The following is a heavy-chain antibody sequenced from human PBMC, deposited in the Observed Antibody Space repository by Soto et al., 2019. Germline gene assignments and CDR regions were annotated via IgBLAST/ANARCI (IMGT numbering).Heavy chain of an antibody. CDR1: GYTFTSYD. J-gene: IGHJ5*02. CDR3: AGDPDSHYNDSHASSYP. Sequence: SVKVSCKASGYTFTSYDINWVRQAPGQGLEWMGRIIPILGIANYAQKFQGRVTITADKSTSTAYMELSSLRSDDTAVYYCAGDPDSHYNDSHASSYPWGQGTLVTVSS. D-gene: IGHD4-4*01. V-gene: IGHV1-69*04. CDR2: IIPILGIA.